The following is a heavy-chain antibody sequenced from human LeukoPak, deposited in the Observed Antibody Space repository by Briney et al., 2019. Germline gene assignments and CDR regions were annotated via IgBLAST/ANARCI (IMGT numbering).Heavy chain of an antibody. D-gene: IGHD1-14*01. CDR2: IYPGDSTT. CDR3: VCRKFYSTWSDP. CDR1: GDTFTSYW. J-gene: IGHJ5*02. V-gene: IGHV5-51*01. Sequence: PGESLKISCEGFGDTFTSYWIGWVRQMPGKGLEWMGIIYPGDSTTQYSPSFQGQVTISPDKSISTVYLQWSSLKVSDTAMYYCVCRKFYSTWSDPWGQGTLITVSS.